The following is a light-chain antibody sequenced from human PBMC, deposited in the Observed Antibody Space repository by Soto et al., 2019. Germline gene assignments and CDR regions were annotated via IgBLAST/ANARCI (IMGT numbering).Light chain of an antibody. Sequence: AIQMTQSPSSLSASVGDRVTLTCRASQGIRNDLGWYQQKPGKAPKLLIYAASSLQSGVPSRFSGSGSGTDFTLTISSLQPEDFATYYCQQYETFSGTFGPRTKVDIK. CDR1: QGIRND. V-gene: IGKV1-6*01. CDR2: AAS. J-gene: IGKJ1*01. CDR3: QQYETFSGT.